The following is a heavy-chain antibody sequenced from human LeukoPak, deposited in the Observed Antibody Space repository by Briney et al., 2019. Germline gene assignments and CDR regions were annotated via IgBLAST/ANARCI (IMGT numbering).Heavy chain of an antibody. D-gene: IGHD6-19*01. CDR2: IHHSGST. Sequence: SETLSLTCTVSGYFISSGYYWGWIRQPPGKGLQWIGSIHHSGSTYYNPSLKSRVTISVDTSKNQFSLKLSSVTAADTAVYYCAARRDSSGWYGGAFDIWGQGTMVTVSS. CDR1: GYFISSGYY. CDR3: AARRDSSGWYGGAFDI. J-gene: IGHJ3*02. V-gene: IGHV4-38-2*02.